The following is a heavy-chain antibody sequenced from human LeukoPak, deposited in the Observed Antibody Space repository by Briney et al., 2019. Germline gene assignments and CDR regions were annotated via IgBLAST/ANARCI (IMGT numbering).Heavy chain of an antibody. CDR2: IYHSGRT. D-gene: IGHD3-22*01. Sequence: SSETLSLTFGVSGYSISSGYYWGWIRQPPGKGLEWIGSIYHSGRTYYNSSLKSRVTISVDTSKNQFSLKLNSVTAADTAVYYCAREDYDTSGYYRPYWGQGTLVTVAS. V-gene: IGHV4-38-2*02. CDR3: AREDYDTSGYYRPY. CDR1: GYSISSGYY. J-gene: IGHJ4*02.